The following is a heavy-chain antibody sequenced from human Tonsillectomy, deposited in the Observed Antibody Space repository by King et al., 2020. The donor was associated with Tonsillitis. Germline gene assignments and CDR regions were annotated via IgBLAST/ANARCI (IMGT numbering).Heavy chain of an antibody. J-gene: IGHJ4*02. V-gene: IGHV4-39*01. CDR3: ARQGVPGGNDY. CDR1: GDSISRRGYF. D-gene: IGHD2-2*01. Sequence: LQLQESGPGLVKPWETLSLTCTVSGDSISRRGYFWGWIRQPPGKGLEWVAGVYYSGRTYYNPSLKSRVTASVDTSKNQFPLHLNSVTAADTAVYYCARQGVPGGNDYWGQGTLVTVSS. CDR2: VYYSGRT.